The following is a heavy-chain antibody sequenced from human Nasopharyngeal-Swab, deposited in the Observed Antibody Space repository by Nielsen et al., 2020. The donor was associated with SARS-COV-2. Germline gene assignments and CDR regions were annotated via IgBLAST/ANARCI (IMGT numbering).Heavy chain of an antibody. V-gene: IGHV3-23*01. D-gene: IGHD3-10*01. CDR3: AGDLGGYFDY. Sequence: GGSLRLSCAASGFTFSSYAMSWVRQAPGKGLEWASAISGSGGSTYYADSVKGRFTISRDNSENTLYLQMNSLRAEDTAVYYCAGDLGGYFDYWGQGTLVTVSS. CDR1: GFTFSSYA. J-gene: IGHJ4*02. CDR2: ISGSGGST.